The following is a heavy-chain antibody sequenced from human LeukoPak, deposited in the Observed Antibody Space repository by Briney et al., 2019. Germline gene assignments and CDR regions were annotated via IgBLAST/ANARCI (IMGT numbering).Heavy chain of an antibody. V-gene: IGHV3-21*01. J-gene: IGHJ4*02. D-gene: IGHD6-13*01. CDR3: ARDSSWYDY. CDR2: ISSSSSYI. Sequence: GGSLKLTCAASDLPFISYSMNGVGKVQGKGLEWVSSISSSSSYIYYADSVRGRFTISRDNAKNSLFLQLNSLRAEDTAVYYCARDSSWYDYWGQGTLVTVSS. CDR1: DLPFISYS.